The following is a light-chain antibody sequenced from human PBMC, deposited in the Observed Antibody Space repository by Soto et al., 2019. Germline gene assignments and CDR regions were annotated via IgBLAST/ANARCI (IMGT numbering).Light chain of an antibody. CDR1: LNVNSY. Sequence: VLTQSPATLSLSPGERATLSCRASLNVNSYLAWYQQKPGQAPRLLIYDASNRAAGIPARFSGSGSGSDFTLTISSLEPEDFAVYYCQQYGNSPQTFGQGTRLEIK. V-gene: IGKV3-11*01. J-gene: IGKJ5*01. CDR2: DAS. CDR3: QQYGNSPQT.